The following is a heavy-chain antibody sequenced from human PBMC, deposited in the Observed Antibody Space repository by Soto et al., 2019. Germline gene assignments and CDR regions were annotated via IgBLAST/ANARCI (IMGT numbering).Heavy chain of an antibody. CDR2: ISYDGSNK. D-gene: IGHD5-12*01. V-gene: IGHV3-30-3*01. CDR3: ARVEMATTTDPSFDY. J-gene: IGHJ4*02. CDR1: GFTFSSYA. Sequence: QVQLVESGGGVVQPGRSLRLSCAASGFTFSSYAMHWVRQAPGKGLEWVAVISYDGSNKYYADSVKGRFTISRDNSKNTVYLQMTSLRAEDTAVYYCARVEMATTTDPSFDYWGQGTLVTVSS.